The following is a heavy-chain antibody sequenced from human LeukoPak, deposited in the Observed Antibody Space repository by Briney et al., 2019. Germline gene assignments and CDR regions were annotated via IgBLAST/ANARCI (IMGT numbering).Heavy chain of an antibody. V-gene: IGHV3-11*04. D-gene: IGHD3/OR15-3a*01. CDR2: IIISVSTI. CDR3: ARGFSELDPFDY. J-gene: IGHJ4*02. Sequence: VGSLRLSCAASVFTSSDYYMNWVRQARGKGLGWGSYIIISVSTIYYADSVKGRFTTSRDNAKNSLYLQMNSLRAEDTALYYCARGFSELDPFDYWAQGSLVTVSS. CDR1: VFTSSDYY.